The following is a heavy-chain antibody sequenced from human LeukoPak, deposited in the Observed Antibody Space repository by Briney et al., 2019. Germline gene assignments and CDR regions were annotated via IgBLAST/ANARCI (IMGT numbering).Heavy chain of an antibody. D-gene: IGHD6-19*01. V-gene: IGHV4-38-2*02. CDR3: ARGAGVAVYWYFDL. Sequence: SETLSLTCTVSGYSISSGYYWGWIRQPPGKGLEWIGSIYHSGSTYYNPSLKSRVTISVDTSKNQFSLKLSSVTAADTAVYYCARGAGVAVYWYFDLWGRGTLVTVSS. J-gene: IGHJ2*01. CDR1: GYSISSGYY. CDR2: IYHSGST.